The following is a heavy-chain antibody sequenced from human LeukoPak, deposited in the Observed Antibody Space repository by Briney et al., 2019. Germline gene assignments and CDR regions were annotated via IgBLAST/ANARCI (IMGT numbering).Heavy chain of an antibody. CDR1: GFTFSSYS. J-gene: IGHJ1*01. V-gene: IGHV3-48*01. CDR2: ISSSSSTI. Sequence: GGSLRLSCAASGFTFSSYSMNWVGQAPGKGLEWVSYISSSSSTIYYADSVKGRFTISRDNAKNSLYLQMNSLRAEDTAVYYCARDPPSGTTDFQHWGQGTLVTVSS. CDR3: ARDPPSGTTDFQH. D-gene: IGHD1-7*01.